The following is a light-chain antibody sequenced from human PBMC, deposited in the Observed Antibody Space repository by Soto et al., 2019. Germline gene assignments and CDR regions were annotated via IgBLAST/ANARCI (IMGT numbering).Light chain of an antibody. CDR3: QQSYTSWWT. J-gene: IGKJ1*01. CDR2: AAS. CDR1: QSISTH. V-gene: IGKV1-39*01. Sequence: DIQMTQSPSSLSASVGDIVSITCRASQSISTHLSWYQQKPGKAPKLLIYAASSLQSWVPSRFTGSGSGTDFTLTISSLQPEDFATYYCQQSYTSWWTFGQGTKV.